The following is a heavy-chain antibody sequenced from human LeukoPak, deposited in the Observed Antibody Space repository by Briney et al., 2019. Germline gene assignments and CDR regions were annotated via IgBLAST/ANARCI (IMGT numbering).Heavy chain of an antibody. Sequence: GGSLRLSCAASGFTFSSYAMHWVRQAPGKGLEWVAVISYDGSNKYYADSVKGRFTISRGNSKNTLYLQMNSLRAEDTAVYYCARSWYYYDSSGYLTGYWGQGTLVTVSS. CDR2: ISYDGSNK. V-gene: IGHV3-30-3*01. D-gene: IGHD3-22*01. CDR3: ARSWYYYDSSGYLTGY. J-gene: IGHJ4*02. CDR1: GFTFSSYA.